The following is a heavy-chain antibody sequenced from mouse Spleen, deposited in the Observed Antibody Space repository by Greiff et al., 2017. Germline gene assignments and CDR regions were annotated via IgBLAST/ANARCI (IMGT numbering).Heavy chain of an antibody. J-gene: IGHJ4*01. Sequence: VQLQQPGAELVMPGASVKLSCKASGYTFTSYWMHWVKQRPGQGLEWIGEIDPSDSYTNYNQKFKGKATLTVDKSSSTAYMQLSSLTSEDSAVYYCARNGNSLAMDYWGQGTSVTVSS. D-gene: IGHD2-1*01. CDR3: ARNGNSLAMDY. CDR2: IDPSDSYT. V-gene: IGHV1-69*01. CDR1: GYTFTSYW.